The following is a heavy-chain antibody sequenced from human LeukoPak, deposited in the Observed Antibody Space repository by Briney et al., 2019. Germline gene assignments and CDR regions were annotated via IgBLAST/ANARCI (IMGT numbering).Heavy chain of an antibody. CDR1: GGSISSYY. D-gene: IGHD2-15*01. J-gene: IGHJ5*02. V-gene: IGHV4-38-2*02. Sequence: SETLSLTCTVSGGSISSYYWGWIRQPPGKGLEWIGSIYHSGSTYYNPSPKSRVTISVDTSKNQFSLKLSSVTAADTAVYYCARDRRYCSGGSCSENWFDPWGQGTLVTVSS. CDR2: IYHSGST. CDR3: ARDRRYCSGGSCSENWFDP.